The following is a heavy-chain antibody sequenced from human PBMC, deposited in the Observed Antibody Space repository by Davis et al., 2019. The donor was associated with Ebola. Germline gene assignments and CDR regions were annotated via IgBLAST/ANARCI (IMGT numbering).Heavy chain of an antibody. Sequence: PSETLSLTCTVSGGSISSYYWSWIRQPPGKGLEWIGYIYYSGSTTYNPSLKSRVTISVDTSKNQFSLKLSSVTAADTAVYYCARRGVGYCSGGSCYHDAFDIWGQGTMVTVSS. J-gene: IGHJ3*02. CDR2: IYYSGST. D-gene: IGHD2-15*01. CDR1: GGSISSYY. CDR3: ARRGVGYCSGGSCYHDAFDI. V-gene: IGHV4-59*08.